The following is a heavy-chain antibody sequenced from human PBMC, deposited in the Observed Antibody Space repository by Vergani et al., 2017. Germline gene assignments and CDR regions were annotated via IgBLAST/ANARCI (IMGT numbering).Heavy chain of an antibody. CDR3: ARGPQWLPTPTNTNPDY. Sequence: QVQLVQSGAEVKKPGASVKVSCKASGYTFTGYYMHWVRQAPGQGLEWMGWMNPNSGGTNYAQKFQGRVTMTRDTSISTAYMELSRLRSDDTAVYYCARGPQWLPTPTNTNPDYWGQGTLVTVSS. CDR2: MNPNSGGT. V-gene: IGHV1-2*02. D-gene: IGHD3-22*01. CDR1: GYTFTGYY. J-gene: IGHJ4*02.